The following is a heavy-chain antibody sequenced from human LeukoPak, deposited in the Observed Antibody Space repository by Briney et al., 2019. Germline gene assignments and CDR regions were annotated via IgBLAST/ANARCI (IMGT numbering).Heavy chain of an antibody. J-gene: IGHJ4*02. CDR2: INPSGGST. CDR3: ARSDFWSGYYDY. D-gene: IGHD3-3*01. CDR1: GYTFTSYY. V-gene: IGHV1-46*01. Sequence: ASVKVSCKASGYTFTSYYMHWVRQAPGQGLEWMGIINPSGGSTSYAQKFQGRVTMTRDMSTSTVYMELSSLRSEDTAAYYCARSDFWSGYYDYWGQGTLVTVSS.